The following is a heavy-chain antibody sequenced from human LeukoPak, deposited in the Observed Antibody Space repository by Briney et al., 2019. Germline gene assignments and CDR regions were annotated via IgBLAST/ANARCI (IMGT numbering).Heavy chain of an antibody. CDR3: TTDLGTYYHGSQRLIPIDY. D-gene: IGHD3-10*01. CDR2: IKSKTDGETT. V-gene: IGHV3-15*01. Sequence: GGSLRLSCAASGNYCMHWVRQAPGKGLEWIGRIKSKTDGETTNYAEPVRGRFTISRDDSKSAVYLQMNSLKIEDTAVYYCTTDLGTYYHGSQRLIPIDYWGQGTLVTVSS. CDR1: GNYC. J-gene: IGHJ4*02.